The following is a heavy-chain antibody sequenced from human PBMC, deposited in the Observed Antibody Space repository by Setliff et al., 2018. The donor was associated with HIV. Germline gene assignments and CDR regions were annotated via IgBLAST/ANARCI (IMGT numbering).Heavy chain of an antibody. D-gene: IGHD1-1*01. Sequence: GSLRLSCAASGFTFSGSAMHWVRQASGKGLEWVGRIRSKGYGSATAYAASVKGRLTISRDDSKNTAYLQMDSLKTEDTAVYYCTRHSTDPWSLLDYWGQGTLVTVSS. J-gene: IGHJ4*02. V-gene: IGHV3-73*01. CDR1: GFTFSGSA. CDR2: IRSKGYGSAT. CDR3: TRHSTDPWSLLDY.